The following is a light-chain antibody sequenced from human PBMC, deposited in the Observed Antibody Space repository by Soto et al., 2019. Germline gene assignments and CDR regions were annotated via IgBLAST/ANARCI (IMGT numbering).Light chain of an antibody. CDR2: DVT. V-gene: IGLV2-14*01. J-gene: IGLJ2*01. Sequence: QTVLTQPASVSGSPGQSITISCTGTTSDVGRYKFVSWYQHHPGKAPKLLIFDVTNRPSGVSSRFSGSKSGNTASLTISGLQTEDEATYYCGSSTDTDTLVIFGGGTKVTVL. CDR1: TSDVGRYKF. CDR3: GSSTDTDTLVI.